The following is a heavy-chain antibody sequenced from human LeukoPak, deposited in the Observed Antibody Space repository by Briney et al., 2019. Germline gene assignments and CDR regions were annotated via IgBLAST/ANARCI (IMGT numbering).Heavy chain of an antibody. V-gene: IGHV3-23*01. CDR3: AKCGYYDFWSGYFDFDY. CDR1: GFTFSSYA. CDR2: ISGSGGST. D-gene: IGHD3-3*01. Sequence: GGSLRLSCAASGFTFSSYAMSWVRQAPGKGLEWVSAISGSGGSTYYADSVKGRFTISRDNSKNTLYLQMNSLRAEDTAVYYCAKCGYYDFWSGYFDFDYWGRGTLVTVSS. J-gene: IGHJ4*02.